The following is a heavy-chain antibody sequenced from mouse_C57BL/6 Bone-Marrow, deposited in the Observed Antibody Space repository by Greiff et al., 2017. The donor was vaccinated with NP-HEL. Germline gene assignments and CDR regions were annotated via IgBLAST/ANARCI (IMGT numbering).Heavy chain of an antibody. CDR2: INPSNGGT. CDR3: ARRYYCSSYWYFDV. D-gene: IGHD1-1*01. Sequence: QVQLKQPGTELVKPGASVKLSCKASGYTFTSYWMHWVKQRPGQGLEWIGNINPSNGGTNYNEKFKSKATLTVDKSSSTAYMPLSSLTSADSAVYYGARRYYCSSYWYFDVWGTGTTVTVSS. CDR1: GYTFTSYW. J-gene: IGHJ1*03. V-gene: IGHV1-53*01.